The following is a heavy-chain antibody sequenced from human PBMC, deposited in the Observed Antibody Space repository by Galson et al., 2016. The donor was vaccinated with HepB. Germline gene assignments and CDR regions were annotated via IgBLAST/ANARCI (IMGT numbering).Heavy chain of an antibody. Sequence: SVKVSCKASGGTFSNYAITWVRQAPGQGLEWMGGIIPMFGTAHYAQKFQGRVTMTADKSKSTAYMELSSLRSEDTAVYYCAREGGTVLRYFDWQSYYYYMDVWGKGTTVTVSS. CDR3: AREGGTVLRYFDWQSYYYYMDV. J-gene: IGHJ6*03. CDR2: IIPMFGTA. V-gene: IGHV1-69*06. D-gene: IGHD3-9*01. CDR1: GGTFSNYA.